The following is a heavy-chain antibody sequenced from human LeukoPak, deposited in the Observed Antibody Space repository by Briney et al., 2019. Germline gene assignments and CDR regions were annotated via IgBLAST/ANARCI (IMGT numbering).Heavy chain of an antibody. J-gene: IGHJ4*02. CDR2: IYNNGIT. CDR3: ARGQLDYGDYVSGVHVVANFDN. D-gene: IGHD4-17*01. Sequence: PSETLSLTCTVSGGSISGYSWSWIRQPPGKGLEWIGYIYNNGITNYNPSLKSRVTISIDTSKTKFSLKLSSVTAADTAVYYCARGQLDYGDYVSGVHVVANFDNWGQGTLVTVSS. V-gene: IGHV4-59*01. CDR1: GGSISGYS.